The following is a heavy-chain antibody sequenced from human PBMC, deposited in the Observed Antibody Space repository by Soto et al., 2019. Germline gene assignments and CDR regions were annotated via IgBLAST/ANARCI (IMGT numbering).Heavy chain of an antibody. J-gene: IGHJ3*02. CDR1: GGSISSYY. Sequence: PSETLSLTCTVSGGSISSYYWSWIRQPPGKGLEWIGYIYYSGSTNYNPSLKSRVTISVDTSKNQFSLKLSSVTAADTAVYYCARADYAFWRLHDAFDIWGQGTMVTVSS. CDR2: IYYSGST. V-gene: IGHV4-59*01. CDR3: ARADYAFWRLHDAFDI. D-gene: IGHD3-3*01.